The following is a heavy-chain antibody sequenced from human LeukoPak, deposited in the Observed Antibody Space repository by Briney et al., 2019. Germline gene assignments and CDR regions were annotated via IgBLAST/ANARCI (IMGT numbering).Heavy chain of an antibody. CDR2: ISGSGDST. CDR1: GFTFRSYA. V-gene: IGHV3-23*01. Sequence: GGSLRLSCAISGFTFRSYAMSWVRQAPGKGLEWVSGISGSGDSTSYADSVKGRFSVSRDSSKNTLYLQMNSLRAEDTALYYCARNIGSGWYVDYWGPGTLVTVSS. CDR3: ARNIGSGWYVDY. J-gene: IGHJ4*02. D-gene: IGHD6-19*01.